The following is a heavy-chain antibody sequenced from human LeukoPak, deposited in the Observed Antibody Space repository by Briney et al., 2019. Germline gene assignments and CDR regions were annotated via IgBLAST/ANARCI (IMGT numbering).Heavy chain of an antibody. CDR3: AKDLGTSGWYINS. CDR2: ITSSGATT. Sequence: GGSLRLSCAASGFTFSSYAMTWVRQAPGKGLEWVSAITSSGATTYYADFVKGRFTISRDNSKNTLYLQMNSLRAEDTAVYHCAKDLGTSGWYINSWGQGTLVTVSS. V-gene: IGHV3-23*01. D-gene: IGHD6-19*01. CDR1: GFTFSSYA. J-gene: IGHJ4*02.